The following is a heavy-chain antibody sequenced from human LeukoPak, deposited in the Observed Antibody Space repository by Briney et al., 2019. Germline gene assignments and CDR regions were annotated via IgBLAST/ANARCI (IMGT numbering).Heavy chain of an antibody. CDR1: GFTFSSHH. J-gene: IGHJ4*02. CDR2: IKPDGSEK. D-gene: IGHD2-2*01. V-gene: IGHV3-7*01. Sequence: GGSLRLSCVTSGFTFSSHHMNWVRQTPGKGLESVATIKPDGSEKYYVDSVKGRFTISRDNAKSSLYLQMNSLRAEDTGVYFCARMSSYCDYWGQGTLVTVSS. CDR3: ARMSSYCDY.